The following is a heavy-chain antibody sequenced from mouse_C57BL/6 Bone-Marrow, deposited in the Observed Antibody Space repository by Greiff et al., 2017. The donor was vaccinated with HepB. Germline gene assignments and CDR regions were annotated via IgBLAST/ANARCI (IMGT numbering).Heavy chain of an antibody. CDR1: GYTFTDYN. CDR3: ARDYGSSYRYFDY. J-gene: IGHJ2*01. Sequence: DVKLQESGPELVKPGASVKMSCKASGYTFTDYNMHWVKQSHGKSLEWIGYINPNNGGTSYNQKFKGKATLTVNKSSSTAYMELRSLTSEDSAVYYCARDYGSSYRYFDYWGQGTTLTVSS. CDR2: INPNNGGT. V-gene: IGHV1-22*01. D-gene: IGHD1-1*01.